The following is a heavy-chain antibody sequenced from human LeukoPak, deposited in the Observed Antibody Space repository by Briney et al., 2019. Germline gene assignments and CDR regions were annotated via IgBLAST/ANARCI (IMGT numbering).Heavy chain of an antibody. CDR2: ISDSGGSA. CDR3: ARNQQLGGHSYYYYGMDV. D-gene: IGHD3-16*01. V-gene: IGHV3-23*01. Sequence: GGSLRLSCVVSGLTFSNYAMSWVRQAPGKGLEWVSSISDSGGSAYYADSVKGRFTISRDNSKNTLYLQMNSLRADDTAIYYCARNQQLGGHSYYYYGMDVWGQGTTVTVSS. CDR1: GLTFSNYA. J-gene: IGHJ6*02.